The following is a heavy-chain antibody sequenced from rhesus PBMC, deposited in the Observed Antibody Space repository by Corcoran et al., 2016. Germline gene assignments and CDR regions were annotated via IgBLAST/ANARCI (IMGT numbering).Heavy chain of an antibody. J-gene: IGHJ4*01. CDR3: ARSWDY. CDR2: IGGDSSYT. Sequence: EVQLAESGGGLVQPGGSLRLSWAASGFTFRASEMHWCRQAPGKGLESVSVIGGDSSYTHYADSVKGRFTVSRDNAKNSLSLQMNSLRAEDTAVYYCARSWDYWGQGVLVTVSS. CDR1: GFTFRASE. V-gene: IGHV3-115*02.